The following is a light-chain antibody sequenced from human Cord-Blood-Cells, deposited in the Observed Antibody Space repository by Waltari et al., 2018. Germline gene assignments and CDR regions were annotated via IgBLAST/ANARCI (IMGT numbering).Light chain of an antibody. CDR3: SSYAGSNNPVV. Sequence: QSALTQTPSASGSPGQSVTISCTGTSSDVGGYNYVYWYQQHPGKAPKLMIYEVSKRPSRVPDRFSGSKSGNTASLTVSGLQAEDEADYYCSSYAGSNNPVVFGGGTKLTVL. CDR1: SSDVGGYNY. CDR2: EVS. V-gene: IGLV2-8*01. J-gene: IGLJ2*01.